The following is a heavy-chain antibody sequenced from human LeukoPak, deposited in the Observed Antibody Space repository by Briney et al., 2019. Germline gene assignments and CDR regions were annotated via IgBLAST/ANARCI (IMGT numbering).Heavy chain of an antibody. Sequence: GGSLRLSCAASGFSFDYYAMHWVRQVPGKGLEWVGGITGNSDSRGYGDSVKGRFTISRDNAKNSLYLEMNSLRIEDTAFYFCVKGLYYDILTGNYFDPWGQGTLVIVSS. CDR1: GFSFDYYA. V-gene: IGHV3-9*01. CDR3: VKGLYYDILTGNYFDP. J-gene: IGHJ5*02. CDR2: ITGNSDSR. D-gene: IGHD3-9*01.